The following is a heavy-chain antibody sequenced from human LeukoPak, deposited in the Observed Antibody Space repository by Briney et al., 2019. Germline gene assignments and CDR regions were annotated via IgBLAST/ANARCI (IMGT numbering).Heavy chain of an antibody. CDR1: GGSISSYY. V-gene: IGHV4-59*01. D-gene: IGHD6-19*01. CDR2: ISYSGST. Sequence: SETLSLTCTVSGGSISSYYCSWIRQPPGKGLEWIGYISYSGSTNYNPSLKSRVTISVDTSKNQFSLKLSSVTAADTAVYYCARTVYSSGWLFDYWGQGSLVTVSS. CDR3: ARTVYSSGWLFDY. J-gene: IGHJ4*02.